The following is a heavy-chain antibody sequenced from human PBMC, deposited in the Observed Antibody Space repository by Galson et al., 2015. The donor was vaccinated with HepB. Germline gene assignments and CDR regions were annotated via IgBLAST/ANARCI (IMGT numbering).Heavy chain of an antibody. D-gene: IGHD3-16*01. CDR1: GFTFSNYW. Sequence: LRLSCAASGFTFSNYWMSWVRQAPGKGLEWVANIKEDGSEKYYVDSVKGRFTISRDNAKNSLYLQMNSLRAEDTAFYYCATLLWWFDPWGQGTLVTVSS. V-gene: IGHV3-7*03. CDR3: ATLLWWFDP. J-gene: IGHJ5*02. CDR2: IKEDGSEK.